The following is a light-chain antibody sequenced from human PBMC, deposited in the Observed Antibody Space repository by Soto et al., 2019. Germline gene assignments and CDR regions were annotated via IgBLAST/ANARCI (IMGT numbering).Light chain of an antibody. J-gene: IGKJ2*01. Sequence: DIVLTQSPATLSLSPGARATLSCSASESLANYLLWFQQRPGQAPRLLIYDASNRASGIPARFSASGSGTDFTLTISRLETEDFAVYFCQQRKKWPYTFGQGTKLEIK. CDR1: ESLANY. V-gene: IGKV3-11*01. CDR3: QQRKKWPYT. CDR2: DAS.